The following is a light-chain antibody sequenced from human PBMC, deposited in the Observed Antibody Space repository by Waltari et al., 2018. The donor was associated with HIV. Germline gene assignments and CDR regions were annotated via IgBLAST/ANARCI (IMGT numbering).Light chain of an antibody. CDR3: TSYISSASPE. Sequence: QSALTQPASVSGSPGQSITISCTGTGSDLRDYNSVSCYQHHPGKAPEVLIYEVSNRPSGVSSRFSGSISGNTASLTISGLQAEDEADDVCTSYISSASPEFGGGTKVTVL. CDR1: GSDLRDYNS. CDR2: EVS. J-gene: IGLJ3*02. V-gene: IGLV2-14*01.